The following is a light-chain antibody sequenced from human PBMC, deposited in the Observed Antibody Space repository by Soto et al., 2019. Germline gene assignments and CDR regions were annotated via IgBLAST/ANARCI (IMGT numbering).Light chain of an antibody. Sequence: DIQLTQSPSFLSASVGDRVTITCRASQGISSYLAWYQLKPGKAPKLLISTASSLQSGVPSRFSVSGSGTEFTLTISSLQPEDFATYYCQQLDSYPRTFGQGTKVDIK. CDR1: QGISSY. V-gene: IGKV1-9*01. CDR3: QQLDSYPRT. J-gene: IGKJ1*01. CDR2: TAS.